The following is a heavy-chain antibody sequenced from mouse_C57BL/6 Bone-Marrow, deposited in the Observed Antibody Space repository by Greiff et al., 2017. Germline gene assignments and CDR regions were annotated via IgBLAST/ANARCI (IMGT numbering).Heavy chain of an antibody. J-gene: IGHJ3*01. CDR3: ARQGYYYCSGFAY. V-gene: IGHV5-6*01. CDR2: ISSGGSYT. D-gene: IGHD1-1*01. CDR1: GFTFSSYG. Sequence: EVKLVESGGDLVKPGGSLKLSCAASGFTFSSYGMSWVRQTPDKRLEWVATISSGGSYTYYPDSVKGRFTISRDNAKNTLYLQMSSLKSEDTAMYYCARQGYYYCSGFAYWGQGTLVTVSA.